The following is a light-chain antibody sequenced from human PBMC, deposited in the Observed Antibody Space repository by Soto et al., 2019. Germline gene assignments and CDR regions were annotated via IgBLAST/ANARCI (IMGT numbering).Light chain of an antibody. J-gene: IGKJ4*01. CDR3: QQYNSYSLT. V-gene: IGKV1-5*03. Sequence: DIQMTQSPSTLSASVGDRVTITCQAIQSISSWLAWYQQKPGKAPKLLIYKASSLESGVPSRFSGSGSGTEFTLTISRLQPDDFATYYCQQYNSYSLTFGGGTKVDIK. CDR2: KAS. CDR1: QSISSW.